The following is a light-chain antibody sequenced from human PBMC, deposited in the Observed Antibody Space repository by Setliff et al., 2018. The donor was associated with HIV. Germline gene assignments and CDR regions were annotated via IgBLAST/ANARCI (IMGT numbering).Light chain of an antibody. CDR1: SSNIGAGYD. V-gene: IGLV1-40*01. Sequence: SVLTQPPSVSGAPGQRVTISCTGSSSNIGAGYDVHWYQQLPGTAPKLLIYGNSNRPSGVPDRFSGSKSGNSASLAITGLQAEDEADYYCQSYDSRLSGDVFGTGTKVTVL. J-gene: IGLJ1*01. CDR2: GNS. CDR3: QSYDSRLSGDV.